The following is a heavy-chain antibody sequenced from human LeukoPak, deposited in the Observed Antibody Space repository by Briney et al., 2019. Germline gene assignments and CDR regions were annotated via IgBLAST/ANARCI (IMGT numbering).Heavy chain of an antibody. Sequence: TETLSLTCTVSGVPISSYYWSWIRQPPGKGLEWIGYIYCSGSTNYNPSLKSSVIISLDTSKSQFSLKLSSVTAADTAVYYCARSFSARMFFDYWGQGRLLAASS. D-gene: IGHD2/OR15-2a*01. CDR1: GVPISSYY. V-gene: IGHV4-59*01. CDR3: ARSFSARMFFDY. J-gene: IGHJ4*02. CDR2: IYCSGST.